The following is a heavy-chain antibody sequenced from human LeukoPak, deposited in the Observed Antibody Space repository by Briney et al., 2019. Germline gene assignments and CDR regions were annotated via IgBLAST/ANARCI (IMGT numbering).Heavy chain of an antibody. CDR3: ARVIEDSGSYFCDY. V-gene: IGHV3-21*06. CDR2: ISTVSRYI. J-gene: IGHJ4*02. CDR1: GFTFSRYS. D-gene: IGHD1-26*01. Sequence: KSGGSLRLSCAASGFTFSRYSMNWVRQAPGKGLEWVSSISTVSRYIYYADSVQGRFTISRDNAKSLLYLQMNNLRAEDTAVYYCARVIEDSGSYFCDYWGQGTLVTVSS.